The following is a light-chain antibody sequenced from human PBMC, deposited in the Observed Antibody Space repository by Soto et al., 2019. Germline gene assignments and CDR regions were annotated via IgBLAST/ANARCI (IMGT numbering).Light chain of an antibody. CDR1: SSDVGSYNR. CDR3: SLYISGSTYV. Sequence: QSALTQPHSVSGSPGQSVTISCTGTSSDVGSYNRLSWYQQPPGTAPKLIMYEVNTRPSGVPDRFSGSKSGSTASLTISGLQAEDEADYYCSLYISGSTYVFGTGTKVTVL. V-gene: IGLV2-18*01. CDR2: EVN. J-gene: IGLJ1*01.